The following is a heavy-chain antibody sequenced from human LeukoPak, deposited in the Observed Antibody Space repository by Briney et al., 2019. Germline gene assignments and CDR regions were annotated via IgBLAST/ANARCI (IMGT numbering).Heavy chain of an antibody. D-gene: IGHD3-22*01. CDR1: GGSISGGGYY. CDR2: INYSGYS. V-gene: IGHV4-31*03. J-gene: IGHJ4*02. CDR3: VREVLSMIEVGYFDS. Sequence: SQTLSLTCTVSGGSISGGGYYWNWIRQHPGKGLEWIGHINYSGYSNYNPFLRSRVTMSVDTSRNRFSLKLTSVSAADTAVYYCVREVLSMIEVGYFDSWGQGTLVTVSS.